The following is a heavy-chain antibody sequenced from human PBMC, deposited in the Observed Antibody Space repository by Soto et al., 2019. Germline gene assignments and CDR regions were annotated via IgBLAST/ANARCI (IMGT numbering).Heavy chain of an antibody. D-gene: IGHD2-15*01. CDR2: INPSGGST. V-gene: IGHV1-46*01. CDR1: VYTFASYY. CDR3: ARDPLGYCSGGSCYSGGVWFDH. J-gene: IGHJ5*02. Sequence: XSVKVSCKASVYTFASYYMHWVRQAPGQGLEWMGIINPSGGSTSYAQKFQGRVTMTRDTSTSTVYMELSSLRSEDTAVYYCARDPLGYCSGGSCYSGGVWFDHWGQGTLVTVSS.